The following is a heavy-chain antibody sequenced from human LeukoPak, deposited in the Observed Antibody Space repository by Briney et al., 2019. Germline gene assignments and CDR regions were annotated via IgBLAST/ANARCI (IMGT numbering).Heavy chain of an antibody. CDR3: ARDLIVVVPAAIGAYNWFDP. D-gene: IGHD2-2*02. J-gene: IGHJ5*02. CDR2: IYYSGST. CDR1: GGSISSSSYY. V-gene: IGHV4-39*07. Sequence: SETLSLTCTVSGGSISSSSYYWGWIRQPPGKGLEWIGSIYYSGSTYYNPSLKSRVTISVDTSKNQFSLKLSSVTAADTAVYYCARDLIVVVPAAIGAYNWFDPWGQGTLVTVSS.